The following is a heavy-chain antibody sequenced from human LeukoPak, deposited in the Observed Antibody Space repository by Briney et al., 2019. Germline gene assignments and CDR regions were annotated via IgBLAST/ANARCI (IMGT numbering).Heavy chain of an antibody. V-gene: IGHV1-2*02. CDR2: INPNSGGT. CDR1: GYAFTGYY. CDR3: ARDVSTYSSSWYGDY. Sequence: ASVKVSCKASGYAFTGYYTHWVRLAPGQGLEWMGWINPNSGGTNYAQKFQGRVTMTRDTSISTAYMELSRLRADDTAVYYCARDVSTYSSSWYGDYWGQGTLVTVSS. D-gene: IGHD6-13*01. J-gene: IGHJ4*02.